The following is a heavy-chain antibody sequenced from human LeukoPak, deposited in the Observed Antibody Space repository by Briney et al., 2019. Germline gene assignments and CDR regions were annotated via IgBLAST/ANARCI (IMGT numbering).Heavy chain of an antibody. J-gene: IGHJ6*02. Sequence: GGSLRLSCAASGFTVNSNSMSWVRQATGKGLECVAAIYSGDSTYYPDSVKGRFSISKDNSKNTLYLQMSSLRAEDTAIYYCVGRPYYCYGMDVWGQGTTVTVSS. CDR1: GFTVNSNS. V-gene: IGHV3-53*01. CDR2: IYSGDST. CDR3: VGRPYYCYGMDV.